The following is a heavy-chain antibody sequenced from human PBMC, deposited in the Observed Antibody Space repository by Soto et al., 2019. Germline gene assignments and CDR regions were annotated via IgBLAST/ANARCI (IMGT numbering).Heavy chain of an antibody. J-gene: IGHJ5*02. CDR2: IYYSGST. CDR1: GGSVSSGSYY. Sequence: QVQLQESGPGLVKPSETLSLTCTVSGGSVSSGSYYWSWIRQPPGKGLEWIGYIYYSGSTNYNPSLKSRVTISVYTSKNQFSLKLSSVTAADTAVYYCASYYSSSSGAWFDPWGQGTLVTVSS. CDR3: ASYYSSSSGAWFDP. V-gene: IGHV4-61*01. D-gene: IGHD6-6*01.